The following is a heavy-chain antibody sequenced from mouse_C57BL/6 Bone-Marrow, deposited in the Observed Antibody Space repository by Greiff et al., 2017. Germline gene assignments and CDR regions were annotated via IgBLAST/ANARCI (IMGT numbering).Heavy chain of an antibody. J-gene: IGHJ4*01. CDR2: ISSDGSN. CDR1: GYSITSGYY. Sequence: EVKLMESGPGLVKPSQSLSLTCSVTGYSITSGYYWNWIRQFPGNNLEWMGYISSDGSNNYNPSPKNRISITRDPSKNQFVLKWNSVTTEDTATYYCARVTTVLARYAMDYWGQGTSVTVAS. V-gene: IGHV3-6*01. CDR3: ARVTTVLARYAMDY. D-gene: IGHD1-1*01.